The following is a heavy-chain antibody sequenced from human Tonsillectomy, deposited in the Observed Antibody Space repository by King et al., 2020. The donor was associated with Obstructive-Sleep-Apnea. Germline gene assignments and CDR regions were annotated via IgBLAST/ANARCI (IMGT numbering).Heavy chain of an antibody. CDR1: GFTFSSYW. CDR3: ARGDYGGRYYYYYGMDV. Sequence: VQLVESGGGLVQPGGSLRLSCAASGFTFSSYWMHWVRQAPGKGLVWVSRINSDGSSTSYADSVKGRFTTSRDNAKNTLYLQMNSLRAEDTAGYYCARGDYGGRYYYYYGMDVWGQGTTVTVSS. D-gene: IGHD4-23*01. J-gene: IGHJ6*02. CDR2: INSDGSST. V-gene: IGHV3-74*01.